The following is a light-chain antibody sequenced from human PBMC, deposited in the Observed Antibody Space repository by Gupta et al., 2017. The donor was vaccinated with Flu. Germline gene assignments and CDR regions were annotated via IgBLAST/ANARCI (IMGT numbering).Light chain of an antibody. CDR2: AAS. CDR3: QQSSRTPHT. Sequence: DIQMSQSPYSLCASVGDRVTITCRASQSISTYLNWYQQKPGKAPNLLIYAASSLQSGVPRRFSGSGSGTDFTLTINNLQPEDFATYYCQQSSRTPHTFVQGTKVDIK. J-gene: IGKJ2*01. V-gene: IGKV1-39*01. CDR1: QSISTY.